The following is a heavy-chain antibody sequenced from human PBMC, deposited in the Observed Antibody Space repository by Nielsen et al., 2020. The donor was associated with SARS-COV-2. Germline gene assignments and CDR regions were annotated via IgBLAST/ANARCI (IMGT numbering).Heavy chain of an antibody. CDR2: ISSSSSYI. Sequence: GESLKISCAASGFTFSSYSMNWVRQAPGKGLEWVSSISSSSSYIYYADSVKGRFTISRDNAKNSLYLQMSSLRAEDTAVYYCARGGGWRMTTVTPTDYWGQGTLVTVSS. CDR1: GFTFSSYS. D-gene: IGHD4-17*01. J-gene: IGHJ4*02. CDR3: ARGGGWRMTTVTPTDY. V-gene: IGHV3-21*01.